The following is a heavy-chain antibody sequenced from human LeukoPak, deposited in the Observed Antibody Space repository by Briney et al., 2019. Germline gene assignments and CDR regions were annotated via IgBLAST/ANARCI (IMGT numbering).Heavy chain of an antibody. Sequence: SETLSLTCTVSGGSISSYYWSWIRQPPGKGLEWIGYIYYSGSTNYNPSLKSRVTISVDTSKNQFSLKLSSVTAADTAVYYCARDRFGRSWLDPWGQGTLVTVSS. J-gene: IGHJ5*02. D-gene: IGHD2-15*01. V-gene: IGHV4-59*01. CDR1: GGSISSYY. CDR2: IYYSGST. CDR3: ARDRFGRSWLDP.